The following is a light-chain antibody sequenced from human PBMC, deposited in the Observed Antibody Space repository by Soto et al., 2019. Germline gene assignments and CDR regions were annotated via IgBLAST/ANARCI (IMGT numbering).Light chain of an antibody. CDR1: QSVSSSY. CDR3: QQYGSSPGT. Sequence: EIVLTQSPGTLSLSPGERATLSCRASQSVSSSYLAWYQQKPGQAPRLLIYGASSRATGIPDRFSGRGSGTDVTLTISRLEPEDFAVYYCQQYGSSPGTFGEGTKVESK. J-gene: IGKJ1*01. CDR2: GAS. V-gene: IGKV3-20*01.